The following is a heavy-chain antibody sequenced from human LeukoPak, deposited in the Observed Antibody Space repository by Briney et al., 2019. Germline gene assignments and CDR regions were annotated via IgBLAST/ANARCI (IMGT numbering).Heavy chain of an antibody. CDR1: SGSISSYY. D-gene: IGHD3-3*01. CDR2: IYYSGST. CDR3: ARTPYYDFWSGYFGAFDI. J-gene: IGHJ3*02. Sequence: SETLSLTCTVSSGSISSYYWSWIRQPPGKGLEWIGYIYYSGSTNYNPSLKSRVTISVDTSKNQFSLKLSSVTAADTAVYYCARTPYYDFWSGYFGAFDIWGQGTMVTVSS. V-gene: IGHV4-59*01.